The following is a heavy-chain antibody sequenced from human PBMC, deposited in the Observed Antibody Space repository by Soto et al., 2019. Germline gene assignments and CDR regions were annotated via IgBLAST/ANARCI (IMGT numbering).Heavy chain of an antibody. CDR3: AKDQLVGIAVAPTFDY. V-gene: IGHV3-23*01. CDR1: GFTFSSYA. Sequence: GGSLRLSCAASGFTFSSYAMSWVRQAPGKGLEWVSAISGSGGSTYYADSVKGRFTISRDNSKNTLYLQMNSLRAEDTAVYYCAKDQLVGIAVAPTFDYWGQGTLVTVSS. CDR2: ISGSGGST. J-gene: IGHJ4*02. D-gene: IGHD6-19*01.